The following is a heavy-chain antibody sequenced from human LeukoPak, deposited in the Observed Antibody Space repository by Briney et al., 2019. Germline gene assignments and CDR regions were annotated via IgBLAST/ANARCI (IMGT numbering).Heavy chain of an antibody. CDR2: IYYSGST. CDR1: SDSISSSY. Sequence: SETLSLTCTVSSDSISSSYWSWIRQPPGKGLEWIGYIYYSGSTNYNPSLKSRVAISVDTSKNQFSLKLNSVTAADTAVYYCARGYCSSTICFQYFHHWGQGTLVTVSS. J-gene: IGHJ1*01. V-gene: IGHV4-59*01. CDR3: ARGYCSSTICFQYFHH. D-gene: IGHD2-2*01.